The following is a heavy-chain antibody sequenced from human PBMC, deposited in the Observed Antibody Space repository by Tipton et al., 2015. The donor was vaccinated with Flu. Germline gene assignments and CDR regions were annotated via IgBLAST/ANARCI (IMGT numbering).Heavy chain of an antibody. V-gene: IGHV5-51*03. CDR2: IYPGDSDT. CDR1: GLSFTTYW. Sequence: VQLVQSGAEVKKPGESLRISCKASGLSFTTYWIGWVRQLPGKGLEWMGIIYPGDSDTKYSPPFQGQVTISVDRSTTAAYLQWNSLKASDTAMYYCARRGQGELFFDYWGQGTQVTVSS. CDR3: ARRGQGELFFDY. D-gene: IGHD3-16*01. J-gene: IGHJ4*02.